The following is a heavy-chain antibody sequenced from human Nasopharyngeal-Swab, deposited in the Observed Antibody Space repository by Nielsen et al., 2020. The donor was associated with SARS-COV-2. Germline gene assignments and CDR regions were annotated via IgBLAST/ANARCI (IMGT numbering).Heavy chain of an antibody. CDR3: ARSRYSGYDFPYMGV. J-gene: IGHJ6*03. CDR1: GFTFSSYD. Sequence: GGSLRLSCAASGFTFSSYDMHWVRQATGKGLEWVSAIGTAGDTYYPGSVKGRFTISRENAKNSLYLQMNSLRAGDTAVYYCARSRYSGYDFPYMGVWGKGTTVTVSS. D-gene: IGHD5-12*01. V-gene: IGHV3-13*01. CDR2: IGTAGDT.